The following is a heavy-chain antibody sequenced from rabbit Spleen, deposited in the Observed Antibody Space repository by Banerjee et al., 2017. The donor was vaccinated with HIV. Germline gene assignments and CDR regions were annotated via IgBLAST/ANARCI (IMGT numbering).Heavy chain of an antibody. CDR2: IDTNDGDT. CDR3: ARDPSSSFSSYGMDL. CDR1: GFSFSSNW. J-gene: IGHJ6*01. V-gene: IGHV1S45*01. Sequence: LEESGGGLVKPGGTLTLTCTVSGFSFSSNWICWVRQAPGKGLEWIACIDTNDGDTDYASWAKGRFTISKTSSTTVTLQMSSLTAADTATYFCARDPSSSFSSYGMDLWGPGTLVTVS. D-gene: IGHD1-1*01.